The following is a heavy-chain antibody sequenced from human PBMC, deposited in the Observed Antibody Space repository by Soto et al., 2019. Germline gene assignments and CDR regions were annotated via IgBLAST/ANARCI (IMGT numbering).Heavy chain of an antibody. CDR2: INPGDSRFDT. J-gene: IGHJ6*02. Sequence: SLKISCKASGYSFTTYWIAWVRQMPGKGLELMGIINPGDSRFDTRYSPSFQGQVTISADRSITTACLQWSTLKASDTATYYCARHEQFYYSYYGMDVWGQGTTVTVSS. V-gene: IGHV5-51*01. CDR1: GYSFTTYW. CDR3: ARHEQFYYSYYGMDV.